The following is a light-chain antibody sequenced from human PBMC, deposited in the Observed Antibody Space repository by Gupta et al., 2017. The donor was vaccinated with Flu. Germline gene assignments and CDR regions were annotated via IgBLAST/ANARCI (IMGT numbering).Light chain of an antibody. CDR3: CSDAGSYHWV. J-gene: IGLJ3*02. V-gene: IGLV2-11*01. Sequence: TITCTGTRDDVGGYNYGSWHQQHPEKALKLMIYDVNQPPAMVAGRFSGSTSGNSSSLTISGHQEEEEVDYYCCSDAGSYHWVFGGGTKLTVL. CDR1: RDDVGGYNY. CDR2: DVN.